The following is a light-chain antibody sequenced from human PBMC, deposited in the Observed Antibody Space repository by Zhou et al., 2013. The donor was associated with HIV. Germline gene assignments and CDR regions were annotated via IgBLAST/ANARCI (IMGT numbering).Light chain of an antibody. V-gene: IGKV1-5*01. J-gene: IGKJ1*01. CDR2: ETS. CDR3: QQYNSYSGT. Sequence: DIQMTQSPSSLSASEGDRVTITCRPSQSISRFLNWYQHKPGKAPKLLIYETSTLYHGVPSRFSGSGSGTEFTLTISSLQPDDFATYYCQQYNSYSGTFGQGTKVEIK. CDR1: QSISRF.